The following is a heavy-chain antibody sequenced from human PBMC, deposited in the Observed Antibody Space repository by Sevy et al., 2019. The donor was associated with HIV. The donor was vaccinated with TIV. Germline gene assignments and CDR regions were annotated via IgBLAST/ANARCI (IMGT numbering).Heavy chain of an antibody. V-gene: IGHV3-23*01. D-gene: IGHD5-18*01. CDR3: AAGDTSMVTDLDY. Sequence: GGSLRLSCAASGFTVSTYAINWVRQAPGEGLEWDSAITGGGDSTYYADSVKGRFTISRDNSKNVVYLQMNSLRAEDTAVYYCAAGDTSMVTDLDYWGQGTLVTVSS. J-gene: IGHJ4*02. CDR1: GFTVSTYA. CDR2: ITGGGDST.